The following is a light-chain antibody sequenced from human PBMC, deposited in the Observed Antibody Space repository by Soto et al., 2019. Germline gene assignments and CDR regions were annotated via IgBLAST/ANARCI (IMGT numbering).Light chain of an antibody. CDR3: SSYTSSSSVV. CDR1: SSDVGGYNH. J-gene: IGLJ2*01. V-gene: IGLV2-14*01. Sequence: QSALTQPASVSGCPGQSITISCTGTSSDVGGYNHVSWYQQHPGKAPKLMIFDVSNRPSGVSNRFSGSKSGNTASLTISGLQAEDEADYYCSSYTSSSSVVFGGGTKLTVL. CDR2: DVS.